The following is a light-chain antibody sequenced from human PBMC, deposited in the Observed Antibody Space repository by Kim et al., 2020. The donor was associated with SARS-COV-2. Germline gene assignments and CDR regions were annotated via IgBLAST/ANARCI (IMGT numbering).Light chain of an antibody. V-gene: IGKV3-20*01. CDR1: QSVSSNY. CDR3: QQYGSSPYT. Sequence: ESVLTQSPGTLSLSPGKRATLSCRASQSVSSNYFAWYQQKPGQAPRLLVYGASTRPAGIPDRFTGSGSGTDFTLTINRLEPEDFAVYYCQQYGSSPYTFGQGTKLEI. J-gene: IGKJ2*01. CDR2: GAS.